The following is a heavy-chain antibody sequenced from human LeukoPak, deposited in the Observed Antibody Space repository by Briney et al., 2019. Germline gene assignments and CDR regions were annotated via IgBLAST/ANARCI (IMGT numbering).Heavy chain of an antibody. CDR2: ISYDGVYI. CDR3: ARDSRIVGPSSLDP. Sequence: GGSLRLSCAASGFIFSNCGMHWVRQAPGKGLEWVAVISYDGVYIYYADSVKGRFTISRDNSKNTLYLQMNSLRPEDTALYYCARDSRIVGPSSLDPWGQGTLVTVSS. CDR1: GFIFSNCG. D-gene: IGHD1-26*01. J-gene: IGHJ5*02. V-gene: IGHV3-30*03.